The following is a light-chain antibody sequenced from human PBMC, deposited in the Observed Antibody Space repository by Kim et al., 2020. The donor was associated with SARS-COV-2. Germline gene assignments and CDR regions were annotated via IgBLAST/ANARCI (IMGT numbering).Light chain of an antibody. Sequence: SWSPGESAPPPARASHSVSTSLPWYQQKPAQPPGLLIYDASPRATGLPASFSGSGSGPDFPLATSRLELEDSPFYSCQTLGTWPLTFGGGPRVEIK. V-gene: IGKV3-11*01. CDR2: DAS. CDR3: QTLGTWPLT. J-gene: IGKJ4*01. CDR1: HSVSTS.